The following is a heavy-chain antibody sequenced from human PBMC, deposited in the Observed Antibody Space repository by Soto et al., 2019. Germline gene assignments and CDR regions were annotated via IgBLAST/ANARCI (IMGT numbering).Heavy chain of an antibody. CDR1: GFNFSGSV. D-gene: IGHD2-15*01. CDR3: SRLVV. J-gene: IGHJ4*02. CDR2: IRTKTYNYAT. Sequence: HPGGSLRLSCAASGFNFSGSVIHWVRQASGKGLEWVGRIRTKTYNYATAYAASVEGRFTVSRDDSKNTAYLQMNNLKNEDTAVYYCSRLVVWGQGSLVTVSS. V-gene: IGHV3-73*01.